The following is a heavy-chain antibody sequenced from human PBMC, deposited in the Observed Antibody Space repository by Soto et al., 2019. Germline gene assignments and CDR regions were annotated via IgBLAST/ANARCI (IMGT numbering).Heavy chain of an antibody. CDR3: ARGHYYDSSGSYY. D-gene: IGHD3-22*01. J-gene: IGHJ4*02. Sequence: TLSLTCTVSGGSISSGDYYWSWIRQHPGKGLEWIGYIYYSGSTYYNPSLKSRVTIPVDTSKNQFSLKLSSVTAADTAVYYCARGHYYDSSGSYYWGQGPLVTLSS. CDR2: IYYSGST. V-gene: IGHV4-31*03. CDR1: GGSISSGDYY.